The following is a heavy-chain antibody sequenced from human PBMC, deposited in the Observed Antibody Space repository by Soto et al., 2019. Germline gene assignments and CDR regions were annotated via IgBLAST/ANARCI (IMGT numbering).Heavy chain of an antibody. J-gene: IGHJ5*01. CDR1: GYTFTNYW. Sequence: GESLKISCQTSGYTFTNYWIGWVRQMPGGGLEWLGLIFPRDFDVRYSPSFEGQVTISADRSTATAFLQRRSLEASDSALYFCARLVSLLQPIDSWGQGTPVTVSS. CDR3: ARLVSLLQPIDS. V-gene: IGHV5-51*01. CDR2: IFPRDFDV. D-gene: IGHD4-4*01.